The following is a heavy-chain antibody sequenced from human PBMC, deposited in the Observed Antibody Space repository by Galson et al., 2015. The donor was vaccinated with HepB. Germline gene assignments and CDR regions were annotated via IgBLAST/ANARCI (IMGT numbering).Heavy chain of an antibody. J-gene: IGHJ4*02. V-gene: IGHV3-49*04. CDR3: TRFRSSWEYYFDY. CDR1: GFTFGDYA. CDR2: IKSRAYGGTT. D-gene: IGHD6-13*01. Sequence: SLRLSCAASGFTFGDYAMNWVRQAPGKGLEWVGVIKSRAYGGTTDYAASVRGRFAISRDDSKSIAYLQMRSLKTEDTAVYFCTRFRSSWEYYFDYWGQGTLVTVSS.